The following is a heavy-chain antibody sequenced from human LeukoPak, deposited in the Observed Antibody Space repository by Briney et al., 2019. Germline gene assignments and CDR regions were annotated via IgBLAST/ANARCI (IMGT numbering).Heavy chain of an antibody. CDR3: ARVVGYGSGSLYD. CDR2: ISSSSSYI. CDR1: GFTFSSYS. J-gene: IGHJ4*02. V-gene: IGHV3-21*01. D-gene: IGHD3-10*01. Sequence: GGSLRLSCAASGFTFSSYSMNWVRQAPGKGLEWVSSISSSSSYIYYADSVKGRFTISRDNAKNSLYLQMNRMRAEDTAVYYCARVVGYGSGSLYDWGQGPLVTVSS.